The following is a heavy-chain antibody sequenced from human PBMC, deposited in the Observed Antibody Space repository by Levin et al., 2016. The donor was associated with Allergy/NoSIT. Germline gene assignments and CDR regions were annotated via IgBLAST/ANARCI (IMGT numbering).Heavy chain of an antibody. D-gene: IGHD6-6*01. V-gene: IGHV1-18*04. Sequence: ASVKVSCKASGYTFTSYGISWVRQAPGQGLEWMGWISAYNGNTNYAQKLQGRVTMTTDTSTSTAYMELRSLRSDDTAVYYCASNGQLDLSSVFAFDYWGQGTLVTVSS. CDR3: ASNGQLDLSSVFAFDY. J-gene: IGHJ4*02. CDR1: GYTFTSYG. CDR2: ISAYNGNT.